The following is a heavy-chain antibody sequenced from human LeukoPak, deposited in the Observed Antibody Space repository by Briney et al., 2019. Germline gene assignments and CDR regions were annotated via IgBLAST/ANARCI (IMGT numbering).Heavy chain of an antibody. CDR2: FYYTGIT. V-gene: IGHV4-39*01. D-gene: IGHD2-2*01. CDR1: GDSFSSTGYY. CDR3: ARHRERDIVVVPAAMVWRFDA. Sequence: SESLSLTCTVSGDSFSSTGYYWAWLRQPQGQGLEWVGSFYYTGITYYSPSLNSRVSMAVDASKSQISLKLMSVTAADTAVYYCARHRERDIVVVPAAMVWRFDAWGQGTLGTVYS. J-gene: IGHJ5*02.